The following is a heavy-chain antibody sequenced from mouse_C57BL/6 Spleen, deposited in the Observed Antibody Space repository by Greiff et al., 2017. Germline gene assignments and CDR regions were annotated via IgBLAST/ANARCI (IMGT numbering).Heavy chain of an antibody. CDR1: GFTFTDYY. V-gene: IGHV7-3*01. CDR3: ASYSAHMEDWYFDV. J-gene: IGHJ1*03. CDR2: IRNKANGYTT. Sequence: EVQGVESGGGLVQPGGSLSLSCAASGFTFTDYYMSWVRQPPGKALEWLGFIRNKANGYTTEYSASVKGRFTISRDNSQSILYLQMNALRAEDSATYYCASYSAHMEDWYFDVWGTGTTVTVSS. D-gene: IGHD1-1*02.